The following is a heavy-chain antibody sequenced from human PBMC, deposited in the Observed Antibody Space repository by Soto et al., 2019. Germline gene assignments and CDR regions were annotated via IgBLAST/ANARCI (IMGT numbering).Heavy chain of an antibody. CDR1: GFIFSNYG. CDR3: AKDRSEWEPSQYFEH. V-gene: IGHV3-30*18. J-gene: IGHJ4*02. CDR2: ISYDGYTK. D-gene: IGHD1-26*01. Sequence: QVQLVESGGGVVQPGRSQRLSCAASGFIFSNYGIHWVRQAPGKGLEWVAVISYDGYTKYYADSVKGRFTISRDDSKNTLFLRMNRLRAEDTAVYYCAKDRSEWEPSQYFEHWGQGTLVTVSS.